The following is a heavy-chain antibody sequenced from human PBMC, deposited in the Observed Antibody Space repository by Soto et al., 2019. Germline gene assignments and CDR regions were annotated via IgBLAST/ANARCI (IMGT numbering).Heavy chain of an antibody. V-gene: IGHV1-69*13. CDR1: GGTFSSYA. J-gene: IGHJ6*02. CDR2: IIPIFGTA. D-gene: IGHD1-26*01. CDR3: ARAGSGSYPIYYYYYGMDV. Sequence: ASVKVSCKASGGTFSSYAISWVRQAPGQGLEWMGGIIPIFGTANYAQKFQGRVTITADESTSTAYMELSSLRSEDTAVYYCARAGSGSYPIYYYYYGMDVWVPGTTVTVS.